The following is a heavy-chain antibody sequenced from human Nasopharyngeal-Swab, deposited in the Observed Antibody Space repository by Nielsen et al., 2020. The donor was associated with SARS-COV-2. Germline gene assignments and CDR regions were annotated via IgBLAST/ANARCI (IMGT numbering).Heavy chain of an antibody. CDR3: ARGFIVATIFHYYYYMDV. V-gene: IGHV3-74*01. D-gene: IGHD5-12*01. Sequence: GESLKISCAVSGFTFSSYWMHWVRQAPGKGLAWVSRINSDGSSTSYADSVKGRFTISRDNAKNTLYLQMNSLRAEDTAVYYCARGFIVATIFHYYYYMDVWGKGTTVTVSS. J-gene: IGHJ6*03. CDR1: GFTFSSYW. CDR2: INSDGSST.